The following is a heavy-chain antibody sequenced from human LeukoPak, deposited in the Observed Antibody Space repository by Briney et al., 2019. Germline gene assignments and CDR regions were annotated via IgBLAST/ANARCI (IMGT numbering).Heavy chain of an antibody. J-gene: IGHJ4*02. CDR1: DYSISSGYY. CDR3: ARERAVTNYFDY. D-gene: IGHD4-17*01. V-gene: IGHV4-38-2*02. CDR2: VYHTQIT. Sequence: PSETLSLTCSVSDYSISSGYYWGWIRQPPGKGLQWIGSVYHTQITYFSPSLESRASISVDTSKNQFSLRLNSVTAADTAVYYCARERAVTNYFDYWGQGILVTVSS.